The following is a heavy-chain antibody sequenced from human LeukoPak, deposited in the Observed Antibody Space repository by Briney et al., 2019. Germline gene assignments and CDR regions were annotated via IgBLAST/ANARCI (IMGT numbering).Heavy chain of an antibody. D-gene: IGHD6-19*01. CDR1: GFTFSSYG. Sequence: GGSLRLSCAASGFTFSSYGMHWVRQAPGKGLEWVAVISYDGSNKYYADSVKGRFTISRDNSKNTLYLQMNSLRAEDTAVYYCAKDTSIAVAGPDAFDIWGRGTMVTVSS. CDR3: AKDTSIAVAGPDAFDI. V-gene: IGHV3-30*18. J-gene: IGHJ3*02. CDR2: ISYDGSNK.